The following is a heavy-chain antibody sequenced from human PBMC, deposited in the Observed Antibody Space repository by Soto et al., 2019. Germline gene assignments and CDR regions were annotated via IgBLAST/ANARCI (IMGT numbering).Heavy chain of an antibody. V-gene: IGHV4-4*02. CDR3: VRLGYFTVGS. J-gene: IGHJ4*02. CDR1: GDSISNDNW. D-gene: IGHD3-3*01. Sequence: QVQLQESGPGLVKPSGTLSLTCAVSGDSISNDNWWGWARQPPGKGLEWIGEIYHSGGTNYNPSLKSRVTVSVDESKNQFSLTLNSVAAADTAVYYCVRLGYFTVGSWGQGALVTVSS. CDR2: IYHSGGT.